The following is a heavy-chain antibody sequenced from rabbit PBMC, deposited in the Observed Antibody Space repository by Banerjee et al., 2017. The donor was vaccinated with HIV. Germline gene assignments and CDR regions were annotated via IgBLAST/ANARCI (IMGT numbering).Heavy chain of an antibody. D-gene: IGHD3-1*01. V-gene: IGHV1S45*01. CDR3: ARDGGLYAFDP. J-gene: IGHJ2*01. Sequence: QEQLEESGGDLVKPEGSLTLTCTASGFSFSSSYWICWVRQAPGKGLEWIACIYTSSDSTWYASWANGRFTISKTSTTVTLQMTSLTVADTATYFCARDGGLYAFDPWGQGTL. CDR2: IYTSSDST. CDR1: GFSFSSSYW.